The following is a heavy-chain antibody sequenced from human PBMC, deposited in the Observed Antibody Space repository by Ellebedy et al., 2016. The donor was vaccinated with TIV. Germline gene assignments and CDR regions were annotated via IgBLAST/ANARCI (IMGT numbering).Heavy chain of an antibody. J-gene: IGHJ5*02. V-gene: IGHV1-69*06. CDR1: GGTFSSYA. CDR3: ARGGGYYYGSGSYGWFDP. Sequence: SVTVSCXASGGTFSSYAISWVRPAPGQGLEWMGGIIPIFGTANYAQKFQGRVTVTADKSTSTAYMELSSLRSEDTAVYYCARGGGYYYGSGSYGWFDPWGQGTLVTVSS. D-gene: IGHD3-10*01. CDR2: IIPIFGTA.